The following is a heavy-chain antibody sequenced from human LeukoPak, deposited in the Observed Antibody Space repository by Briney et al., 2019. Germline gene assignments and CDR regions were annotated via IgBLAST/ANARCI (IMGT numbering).Heavy chain of an antibody. CDR2: IYSGGST. D-gene: IGHD3-22*01. CDR3: ARERSGYYPSFFDY. V-gene: IGHV3-53*01. Sequence: GGPLRLSCAASGFTVSSNYMICVRQAPGKGLECVSVIYSGGSTYYADSVKGRFTISRDNSKTTLYLQMNSLRAEDTAVYYSARERSGYYPSFFDYWGQGTLVTVSS. CDR1: GFTVSSNY. J-gene: IGHJ4*02.